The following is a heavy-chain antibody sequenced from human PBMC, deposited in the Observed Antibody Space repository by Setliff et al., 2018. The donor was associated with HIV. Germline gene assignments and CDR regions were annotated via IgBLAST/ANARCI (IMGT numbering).Heavy chain of an antibody. D-gene: IGHD3-10*01. CDR1: GYTFINYD. Sequence: GASVKVSCKASGYTFINYDINWLRQASGQGLEWMGWVTPGSGNTGYAQKFQGRVTMTRDTSISTAYLELNNLRSEDTAVYYCARGHTASFGEFYYWGQGALVTVSS. CDR3: ARGHTASFGEFYY. V-gene: IGHV1-8*02. J-gene: IGHJ4*02. CDR2: VTPGSGNT.